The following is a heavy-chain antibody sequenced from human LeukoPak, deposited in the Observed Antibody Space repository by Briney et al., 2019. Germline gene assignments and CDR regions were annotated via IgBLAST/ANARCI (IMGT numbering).Heavy chain of an antibody. CDR1: GFIFSAYG. V-gene: IGHV3-30*03. Sequence: GGSLRLSCAASGFIFSAYGMHWVRQAPGKGLEWVAVISSDGGKEYYADSVTGRFIISRDNSKNTLYLQMNSLRGEDTAVYYCAREQRGYDCYYWGQGTLVTVSS. CDR3: AREQRGYDCYY. CDR2: ISSDGGKE. D-gene: IGHD5-12*01. J-gene: IGHJ4*02.